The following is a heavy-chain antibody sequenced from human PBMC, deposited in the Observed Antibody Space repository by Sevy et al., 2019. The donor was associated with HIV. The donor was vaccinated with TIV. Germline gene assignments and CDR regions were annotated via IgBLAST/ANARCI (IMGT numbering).Heavy chain of an antibody. Sequence: ASVKVSCKVSGYTLTKLDIHWVRQAPGKGLEWMGGFDPEDGDTFYAQKFQGRVTMTEETSTDTAYMVLSSLRSEDTAVYYCTTMEYYHNIIGSSSGDYWGQGTLVTVSS. CDR2: FDPEDGDT. D-gene: IGHD2-2*01. V-gene: IGHV1-24*01. CDR1: GYTLTKLD. CDR3: TTMEYYHNIIGSSSGDY. J-gene: IGHJ4*02.